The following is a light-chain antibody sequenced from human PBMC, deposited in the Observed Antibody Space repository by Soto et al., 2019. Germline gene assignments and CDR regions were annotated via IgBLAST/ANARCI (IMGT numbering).Light chain of an antibody. J-gene: IGLJ1*01. CDR2: SNN. CDR3: AAWDDSLNGTV. CDR1: SSNIGSNT. V-gene: IGLV1-44*01. Sequence: QSVLTQPPSASGTPGQRVTISCSGSSSNIGSNTVNWYQQLPGTAPKLLIYSNNQRPSGVPDRFSGSKSGTSASLAISGLQSEDEDDYYCAAWDDSLNGTVFVTGTKLTVL.